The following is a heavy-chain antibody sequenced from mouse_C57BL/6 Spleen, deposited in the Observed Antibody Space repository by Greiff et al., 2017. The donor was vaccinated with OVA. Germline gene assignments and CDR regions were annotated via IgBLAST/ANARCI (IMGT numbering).Heavy chain of an antibody. CDR1: GYAFTNYL. V-gene: IGHV1-54*01. CDR2: INPGSGGT. CDR3: ARAYGIFDY. D-gene: IGHD2-1*01. J-gene: IGHJ2*01. Sequence: VKLQESGAELVRPGTSVKVSCKASGYAFTNYLIEWVKQRPGQGLEWIGVINPGSGGTNYNEKFKGKATLTADKSSSTAYMQLSSLTSEDSAVYFCARAYGIFDYWGQGTTLTVSS.